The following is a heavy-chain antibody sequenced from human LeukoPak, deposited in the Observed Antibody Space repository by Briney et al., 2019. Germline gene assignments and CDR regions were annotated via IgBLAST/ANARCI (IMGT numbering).Heavy chain of an antibody. CDR2: ISYDGSNK. Sequence: GGSLRLSCAASGFTFCSYAMHWVRQAPGKGLEWVAVISYDGSNKYYADSVKGRFTISRDNSKNTLYLQMNSLRAEDTAVYYCARDSYDILTGHGGSAFDIWGQGTMVTVSS. D-gene: IGHD3-9*01. CDR1: GFTFCSYA. V-gene: IGHV3-30-3*01. CDR3: ARDSYDILTGHGGSAFDI. J-gene: IGHJ3*02.